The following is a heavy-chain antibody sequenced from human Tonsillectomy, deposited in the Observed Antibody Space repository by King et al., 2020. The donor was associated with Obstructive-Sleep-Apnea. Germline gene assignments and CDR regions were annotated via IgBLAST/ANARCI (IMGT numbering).Heavy chain of an antibody. Sequence: QLQESGPGLVKPSETLSLTCTVSGGSISSYYWSWIRQPPGKGLEWIGYIYYSGSTNYNPSLKSRVTISVDTSKNQFSLTLSSVTAADTAVYYCARGYDYVWGSYRPYYFDYWGQGTLVTVSS. D-gene: IGHD3-16*02. J-gene: IGHJ4*02. CDR3: ARGYDYVWGSYRPYYFDY. V-gene: IGHV4-59*01. CDR1: GGSISSYY. CDR2: IYYSGST.